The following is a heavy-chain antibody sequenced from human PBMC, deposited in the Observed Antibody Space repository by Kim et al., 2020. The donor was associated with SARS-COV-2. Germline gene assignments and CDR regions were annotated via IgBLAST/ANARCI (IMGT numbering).Heavy chain of an antibody. J-gene: IGHJ3*02. CDR1: GGSISSYY. CDR3: AKRGTLGSFDI. V-gene: IGHV4-59*13. Sequence: SETLSLTCTVSGGSISSYYWSWIRQPPGKGLEWIGYIYYSGSTNYNPSLKSRVTITVDTSKNQFSLKLSSVTAADTAVYYCAKRGTLGSFDIWGQGTMVTVSS. CDR2: IYYSGST. D-gene: IGHD7-27*01.